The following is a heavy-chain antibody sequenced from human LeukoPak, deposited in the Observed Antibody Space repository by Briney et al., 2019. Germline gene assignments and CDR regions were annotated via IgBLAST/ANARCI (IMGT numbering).Heavy chain of an antibody. V-gene: IGHV3-23*01. Sequence: GGSLRLSCAASGFTFSSYAMSWVRQAPGKGLEWVSAISGSGGTTYYADSVEGRFTISRDNSKNTLYLQMNSLRAEDTAVYYCAKDSTRRLRYNWFDPWGQGTLVTVSS. D-gene: IGHD2/OR15-2a*01. CDR1: GFTFSSYA. CDR3: AKDSTRRLRYNWFDP. CDR2: ISGSGGTT. J-gene: IGHJ5*02.